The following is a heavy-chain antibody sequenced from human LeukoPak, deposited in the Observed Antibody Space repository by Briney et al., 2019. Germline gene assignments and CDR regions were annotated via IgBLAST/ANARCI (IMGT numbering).Heavy chain of an antibody. CDR2: ISGDGGST. D-gene: IGHD6-13*01. V-gene: IGHV3-43*02. Sequence: GGSLRLSCAASGFTFDDYAMHWVRQAPGKGLEWVSLISGDGGSTYYADSVEGRFTISRDNSKNTLYLQMNSLRAEDTAVYYCAKDKSGYSSSWYVGGTFDYWGQGTLVTVTS. J-gene: IGHJ4*02. CDR3: AKDKSGYSSSWYVGGTFDY. CDR1: GFTFDDYA.